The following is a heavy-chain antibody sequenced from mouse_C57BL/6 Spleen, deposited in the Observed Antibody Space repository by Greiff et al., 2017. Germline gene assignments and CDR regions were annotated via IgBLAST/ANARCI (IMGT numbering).Heavy chain of an antibody. CDR3: ARAYSAMDY. J-gene: IGHJ4*01. V-gene: IGHV1-72*01. CDR1: GYTFTSYW. Sequence: QVQLQQPGAELVKPGASVKLSCKASGYTFTSYWMHWVKLRPGRGLEWIGRIAPNSGGTKYNEKFKSKATLTVDKPSSTAFMQLSSLTSEDSAVYYCARAYSAMDYWGQGTSVTVSS. CDR2: IAPNSGGT.